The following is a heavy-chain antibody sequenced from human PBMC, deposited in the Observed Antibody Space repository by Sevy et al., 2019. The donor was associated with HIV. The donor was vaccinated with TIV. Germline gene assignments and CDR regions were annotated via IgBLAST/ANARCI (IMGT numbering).Heavy chain of an antibody. CDR1: GGSISSYY. D-gene: IGHD6-19*01. CDR3: ARVSRYSSGWGSYYYGMDV. CDR2: IYTSGST. Sequence: SQTVSLTCTVSGGSISSYYWSWIRQPAGKGLEWIGRIYTSGSTNYNPSLKSRVTMSVDTSKNQFSLKLSSVTAADTAVYYCARVSRYSSGWGSYYYGMDVWGQGTTVTVSS. V-gene: IGHV4-4*07. J-gene: IGHJ6*02.